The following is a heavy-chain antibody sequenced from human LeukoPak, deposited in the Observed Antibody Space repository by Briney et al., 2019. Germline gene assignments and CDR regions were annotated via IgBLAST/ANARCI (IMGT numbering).Heavy chain of an antibody. D-gene: IGHD2-15*01. V-gene: IGHV4-34*01. Sequence: SETLSLTCAMYGGPFTGYYWSWIRQSPGRGLEWIGQINDSGTTKYNPSLKSRVSISLDTSKNQFSLKLTSPSAADTAVYYCARFRLLRGPFDYWGQGTPVTVSS. J-gene: IGHJ4*02. CDR3: ARFRLLRGPFDY. CDR1: GGPFTGYY. CDR2: INDSGTT.